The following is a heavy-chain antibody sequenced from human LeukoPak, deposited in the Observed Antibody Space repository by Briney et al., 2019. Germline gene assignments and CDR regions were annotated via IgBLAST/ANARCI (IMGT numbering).Heavy chain of an antibody. V-gene: IGHV3-23*01. D-gene: IGHD3-16*02. J-gene: IGHJ3*02. CDR2: ISGSGGST. CDR3: ANDMGELSFRPDAFDI. Sequence: PGGSLRLSCAASGFTFSSYAMSWVRQAPGKGLEWVSAISGSGGSTYYADSVKGRFTISRDNSKNTLYLQMNSLRAEDTAVYYCANDMGELSFRPDAFDIWGQGTMVTVSS. CDR1: GFTFSSYA.